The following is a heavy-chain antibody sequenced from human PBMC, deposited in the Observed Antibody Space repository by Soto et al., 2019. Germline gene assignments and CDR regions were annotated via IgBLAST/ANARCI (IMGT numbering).Heavy chain of an antibody. CDR3: TTDPPNYYGSGPPSPYYYGMDV. CDR1: GFTFSNAW. CDR2: IKSKTDGGTT. D-gene: IGHD3-10*01. Sequence: SLRLSCAASGFTFSNAWMNWVRQAPGKGLEWVGRIKSKTDGGTTDYAAPVKGRFTISRDDSKNTLYLQMNSLKTEDTAVYYCTTDPPNYYGSGPPSPYYYGMDVWGQGTTVTVSS. V-gene: IGHV3-15*07. J-gene: IGHJ6*02.